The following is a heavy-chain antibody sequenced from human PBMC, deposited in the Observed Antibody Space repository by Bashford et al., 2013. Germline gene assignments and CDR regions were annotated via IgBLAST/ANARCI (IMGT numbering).Heavy chain of an antibody. D-gene: IGHD3-3*01. CDR3: TQTRRIFGVAIHFDY. V-gene: IGHV3-30-3*01. CDR2: ISYDGSNK. J-gene: IGHJ4*02. CDR1: GFTFSSYA. Sequence: LRLSCAASGFTFSSYAMHWVRQAPGKGLEWVAVISYDGSNKYYADSVKGRFTISRDNSKNTLYLQMNSLRAEDTAVYYCTQTRRIFGVAIHFDYWGQGTLVTVSS.